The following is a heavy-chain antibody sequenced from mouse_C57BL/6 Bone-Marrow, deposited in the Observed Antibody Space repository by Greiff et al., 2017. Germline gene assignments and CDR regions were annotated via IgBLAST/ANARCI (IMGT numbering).Heavy chain of an antibody. CDR3: TTVITTVVERGNFDY. CDR1: GFTFSDAW. CDR2: IRNKANNHAT. Sequence: DVMLVESGGGLVQPGGSMKLSCAASGFTFSDAWMDWVRQSPEKGLEWVAEIRNKANNHATYYAESVKGRFTISRDDSKSSVYLQMNSLRAEDTGSYYCTTVITTVVERGNFDYWGQGTTLTVSS. J-gene: IGHJ2*01. D-gene: IGHD1-1*01. V-gene: IGHV6-6*01.